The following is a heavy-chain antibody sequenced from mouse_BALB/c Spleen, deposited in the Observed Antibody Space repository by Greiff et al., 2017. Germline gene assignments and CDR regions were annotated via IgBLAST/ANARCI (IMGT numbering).Heavy chain of an antibody. CDR2: FYPGSGSI. J-gene: IGHJ3*01. D-gene: IGHD1-2*01. Sequence: QVQLQQSGAELVKPGASVKLSCKASGYTFTEYIIHWVKQRSGQGLEWIGWFYPGSGSIKYNEKFKDKATLTADKSSSTVYMELSRLTSEDSAVYFCARHEDGHYYGYVDWWAYWGQGTLVTVSA. CDR3: ARHEDGHYYGYVDWWAY. V-gene: IGHV1-62-2*01. CDR1: GYTFTEYI.